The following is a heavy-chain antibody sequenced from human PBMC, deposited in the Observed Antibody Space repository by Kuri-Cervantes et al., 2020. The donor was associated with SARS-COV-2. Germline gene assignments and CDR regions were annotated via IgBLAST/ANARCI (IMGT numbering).Heavy chain of an antibody. V-gene: IGHV3-7*05. D-gene: IGHD2-2*01. CDR2: IKQDGSEK. CDR3: ARAPIYCSSTSCYGAYGMDV. Sequence: GGSLRLSCAASGFTFSSYWMSWVRQAPGKGLEWVANIKQDGSEKYYVDSVEGRFTISRDNAKNSLYLQMNSLRAEDTAVYYCARAPIYCSSTSCYGAYGMDVWGQGTTVTVSS. J-gene: IGHJ6*02. CDR1: GFTFSSYW.